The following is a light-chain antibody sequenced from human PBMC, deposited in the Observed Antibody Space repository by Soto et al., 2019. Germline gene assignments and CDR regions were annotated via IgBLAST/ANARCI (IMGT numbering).Light chain of an antibody. J-gene: IGKJ1*01. CDR2: GAS. Sequence: ELVLTQSPDTLSLSPGERATLSCRASQTVPGTYLAWFQQKPGQAPRLLIYGASIRAPAIPDRFSGSGSGTAFSRTISRLESEDFAIYYCHQYSSPPWTVGQRTRV. CDR3: HQYSSPPWT. CDR1: QTVPGTY. V-gene: IGKV3-20*01.